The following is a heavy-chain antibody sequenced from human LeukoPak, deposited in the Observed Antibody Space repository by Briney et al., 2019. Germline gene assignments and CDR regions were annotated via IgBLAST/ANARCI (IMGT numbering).Heavy chain of an antibody. V-gene: IGHV3-30*04. CDR3: ARDIDPTGLVPAAMPGY. CDR2: ISYDGSNK. D-gene: IGHD2-2*01. CDR1: GFTFSSYG. J-gene: IGHJ4*02. Sequence: GGSLRLSCAASGFTFSSYGVHWVRQAPGKGLEWVAVISYDGSNKYYADSVKGRFTISRDNSKNTLYLQMNSLRAEDTAVYYCARDIDPTGLVPAAMPGYWGQGTLVTVSS.